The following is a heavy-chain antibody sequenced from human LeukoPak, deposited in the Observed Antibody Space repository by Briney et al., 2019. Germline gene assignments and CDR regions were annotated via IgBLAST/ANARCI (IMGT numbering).Heavy chain of an antibody. J-gene: IGHJ4*02. Sequence: SQTLSLTCAISGDSVSSNSAAWNWIRQSPSRGLEWLGRTYYRSRWYSDYAVSLKSRITIIPDTPKNQFSLQLNSVILEDTAVYFCARELRRIFDYWDQGSLVTVS. V-gene: IGHV6-1*01. CDR1: GDSVSSNSAA. CDR2: TYYRSRWYS. CDR3: ARELRRIFDY.